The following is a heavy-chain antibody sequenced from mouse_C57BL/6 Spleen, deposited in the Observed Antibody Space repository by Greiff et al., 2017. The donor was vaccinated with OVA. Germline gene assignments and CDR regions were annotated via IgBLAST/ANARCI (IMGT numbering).Heavy chain of an antibody. V-gene: IGHV1-26*01. J-gene: IGHJ1*03. CDR1: GYTFTDYY. Sequence: VQLQQSGPELVKPGASVKISCKASGYTFTDYYMNWVKQSPGKSLEWIGDINPNNGGTSYNQKFKGKATLTVAKSSSTAYMELRSLTSEDSAVYYCARPDYYGSRGWYFDVWGTGTTVTVSS. CDR2: INPNNGGT. CDR3: ARPDYYGSRGWYFDV. D-gene: IGHD1-1*01.